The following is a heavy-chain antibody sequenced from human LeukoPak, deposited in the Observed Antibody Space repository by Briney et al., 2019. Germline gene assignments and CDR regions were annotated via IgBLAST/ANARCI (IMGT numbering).Heavy chain of an antibody. D-gene: IGHD1-26*01. CDR2: IYHSGST. CDR3: ARGTVGAHFDY. CDR1: GYSISSGYY. J-gene: IGHJ4*02. V-gene: IGHV4-38-2*02. Sequence: SVTLSLTCTVSGYSISSGYYWGWIRQPPGKGLEWIGSIYHSGSTYYNPSLKSRVTISVDTSKNQFSLKLSSVTAADTAVYYCARGTVGAHFDYWGQGTLVTVSS.